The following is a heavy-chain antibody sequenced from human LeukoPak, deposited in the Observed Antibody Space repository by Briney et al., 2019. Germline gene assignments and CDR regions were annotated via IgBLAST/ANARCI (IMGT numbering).Heavy chain of an antibody. J-gene: IGHJ4*02. CDR3: ARPTLSFDSSGYFDY. D-gene: IGHD3-22*01. Sequence: GVSLRLSCAASGFTFSSYHMQGVRQAPGKGRVWVSYISSSCNPTQYADSVKGRFTISRDHAKNSLYLQMTSLRDEDTAVYYCARPTLSFDSSGYFDYWGQGTLVTVSS. CDR1: GFTFSSYH. V-gene: IGHV3-48*02. CDR2: ISSSCNPT.